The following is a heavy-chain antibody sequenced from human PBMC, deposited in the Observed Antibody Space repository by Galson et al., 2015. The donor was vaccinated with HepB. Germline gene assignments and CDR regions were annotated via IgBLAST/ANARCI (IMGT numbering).Heavy chain of an antibody. CDR1: GFTFSSYA. J-gene: IGHJ4*02. CDR2: ISGSGGST. CDR3: AKYGRRVVVVAATLNY. Sequence: SLRLSCAASGFTFSSYAMSWVRQAPGKGLEWVSAISGSGGSTYYADSVKGRFTISRDNSKNTLYLQMNSLRAEDTAVYYCAKYGRRVVVVAATLNYWGQGTLVTVSS. D-gene: IGHD2-15*01. V-gene: IGHV3-23*01.